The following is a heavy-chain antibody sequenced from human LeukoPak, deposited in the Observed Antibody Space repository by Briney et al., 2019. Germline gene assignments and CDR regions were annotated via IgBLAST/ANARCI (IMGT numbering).Heavy chain of an antibody. CDR1: GFSVSSNY. D-gene: IGHD6-13*01. Sequence: GGSLRLSCAASGFSVSSNYMNWVRQAPGKGLEWVSVIYSAGNTYYADSVKGRFTISRDNAKNSLYLEMNSLRTEDTAVYYCAREPWQQLGEYWHYYGMDVWGQGTTVTASS. J-gene: IGHJ6*02. CDR3: AREPWQQLGEYWHYYGMDV. V-gene: IGHV3-66*01. CDR2: IYSAGNT.